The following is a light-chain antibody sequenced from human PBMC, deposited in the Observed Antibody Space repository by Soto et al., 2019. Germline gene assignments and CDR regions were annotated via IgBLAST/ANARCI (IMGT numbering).Light chain of an antibody. V-gene: IGLV2-14*01. Sequence: QSALTQPASVSGSPGPSITISCTGTSSDVGGYNYVSWYQQHPGKAPKLMIYEVSNRPSGVSNRFSGCKSGNTASLTISARQAEDEAYYYCSSYTGSSTPYVFGTGTKLTVL. CDR1: SSDVGGYNY. J-gene: IGLJ1*01. CDR3: SSYTGSSTPYV. CDR2: EVS.